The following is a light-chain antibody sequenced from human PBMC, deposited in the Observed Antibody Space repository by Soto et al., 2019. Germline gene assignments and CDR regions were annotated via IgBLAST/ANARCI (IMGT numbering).Light chain of an antibody. CDR1: QSVSSSF. V-gene: IGKV3-20*01. Sequence: EIVLTQSPGTLSSSLGERATLSCRASQSVSSSFLAWYQQKPGQAPRLLIYGASSRATGIPDRFSGSGSGTDFTLTISRLEPEDFAMYYCQQYGSSPHTFGGGTKVEIK. CDR3: QQYGSSPHT. J-gene: IGKJ4*01. CDR2: GAS.